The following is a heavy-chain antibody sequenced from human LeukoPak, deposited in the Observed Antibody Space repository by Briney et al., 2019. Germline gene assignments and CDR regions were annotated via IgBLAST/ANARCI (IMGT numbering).Heavy chain of an antibody. J-gene: IGHJ4*02. D-gene: IGHD1-7*01. Sequence: GGSLRLSCAASGFSFSSYSMNWVRQAPGKGLEWVSSISGSSSYIYYADSVKGRFTTSRDNAKNSPYLQMNSLTAEDTAVYYCTRDQLELYFDYWGQGTLVTVSS. CDR2: ISGSSSYI. V-gene: IGHV3-21*01. CDR1: GFSFSSYS. CDR3: TRDQLELYFDY.